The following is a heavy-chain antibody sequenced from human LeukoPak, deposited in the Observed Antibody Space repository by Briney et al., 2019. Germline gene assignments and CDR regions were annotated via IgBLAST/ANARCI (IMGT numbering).Heavy chain of an antibody. CDR3: AKDSGGRSYSSSGNWFDP. J-gene: IGHJ5*02. CDR2: ISGSGGST. D-gene: IGHD6-13*01. V-gene: IGHV3-23*01. CDR1: GFTFSSYA. Sequence: GGSLRLSCAASGFTFSSYAMSWVRQAPGKGLEWVSAISGSGGSTYYADSVKGRFTISRDNAKNSLYLQMNSLRAEDTALYYCAKDSGGRSYSSSGNWFDPWGQGTLVTVSS.